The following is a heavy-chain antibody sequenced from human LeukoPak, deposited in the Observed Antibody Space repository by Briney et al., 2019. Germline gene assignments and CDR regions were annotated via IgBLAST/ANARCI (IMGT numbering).Heavy chain of an antibody. CDR1: GFTFSSHA. CDR2: SCGDDGDT. J-gene: IGHJ6*03. Sequence: PGGSLRLSCVASGFTFSSHAMSWVRQAPGRGLEWVSGSCGDDGDTDYADSVKGRFTISRDNSKNTLYLQMNGLRAEDTAVYYCARAGGGSYLYPPFYYYYYMDVWGKGTTVTVSS. D-gene: IGHD1-26*01. V-gene: IGHV3-23*01. CDR3: ARAGGGSYLYPPFYYYYYMDV.